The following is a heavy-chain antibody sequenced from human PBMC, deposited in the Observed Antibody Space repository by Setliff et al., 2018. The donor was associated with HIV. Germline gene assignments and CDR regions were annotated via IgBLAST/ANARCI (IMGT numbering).Heavy chain of an antibody. CDR3: ARCGKTGGNSVYYYYYMDV. CDR1: GYSLTELS. CDR2: IIPISGTA. Sequence: SVKVSCKVSGYSLTELSIHWVRQAPGQGLEWMGGIIPISGTANYAQKFQGRVTITTDESTSTAYMELSSLRSEDTAVYYCARCGKTGGNSVYYYYYMDVWGKGTTVTVSS. J-gene: IGHJ6*03. V-gene: IGHV1-69*05. D-gene: IGHD2-21*02.